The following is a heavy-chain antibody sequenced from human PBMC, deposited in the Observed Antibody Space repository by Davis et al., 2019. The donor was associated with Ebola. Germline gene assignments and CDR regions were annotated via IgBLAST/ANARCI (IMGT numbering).Heavy chain of an antibody. D-gene: IGHD6-19*01. J-gene: IGHJ3*01. CDR2: IGLSADT. CDR1: GFVFRNYV. CDR3: AKDTSNVWFDV. V-gene: IGHV3-23*01. Sequence: GGSLRLSCAASGFVFRNYVMSWVRRAPGKGLEWVSTIGLSADTYYADSVKGRFTISRDNSRNTLHLQMDSLRVEDTAIYYCAKDTSNVWFDVWGQGKMVTVP.